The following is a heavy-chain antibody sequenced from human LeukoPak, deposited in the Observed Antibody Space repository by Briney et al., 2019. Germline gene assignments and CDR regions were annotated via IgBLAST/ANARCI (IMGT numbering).Heavy chain of an antibody. V-gene: IGHV3-30*04. CDR1: GFTFSSYA. CDR3: ARDPHYGSGRHFDY. Sequence: SGGSLRLSCAASGFTFSSYAMHWVRQAPGKGLEWVAVISYDGSNKYYADSVKGRFTISRDNSKNTLYLQMNSLRAEDTAVYYCARDPHYGSGRHFDYWGQGTLVTVSS. D-gene: IGHD3-10*01. J-gene: IGHJ4*02. CDR2: ISYDGSNK.